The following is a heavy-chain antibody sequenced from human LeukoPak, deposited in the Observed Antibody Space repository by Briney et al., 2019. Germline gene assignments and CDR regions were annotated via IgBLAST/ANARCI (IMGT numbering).Heavy chain of an antibody. Sequence: SETLSLTCTVSGGSISSSSYYWGWIRQPPGKGLEWIGSIYYSGSTYYNPSLKSRVTISVDTSKNQFSLKLSSVTAADTAVYYCARGRKGSVAPRPRYCYYMDVWGKGTTVTVSS. CDR2: IYYSGST. J-gene: IGHJ6*03. V-gene: IGHV4-39*07. CDR3: ARGRKGSVAPRPRYCYYMDV. CDR1: GGSISSSSYY. D-gene: IGHD6-6*01.